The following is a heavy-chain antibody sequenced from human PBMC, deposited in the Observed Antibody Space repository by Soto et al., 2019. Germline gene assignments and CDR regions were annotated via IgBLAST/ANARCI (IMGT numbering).Heavy chain of an antibody. J-gene: IGHJ4*02. V-gene: IGHV1-46*03. CDR2: INPSGGGT. CDR3: DRERGIVGVSEFDY. CDR1: GYTFTGYY. D-gene: IGHD1-26*01. Sequence: ASVKVSCKASGYTFTGYYMHWVRQAPGQGLEWMGIINPSGGGTNYAQNFQGRVTMTRDTSTSTVYMELSSLRSEDTAVYYCDRERGIVGVSEFDYWGQGTLVTVSS.